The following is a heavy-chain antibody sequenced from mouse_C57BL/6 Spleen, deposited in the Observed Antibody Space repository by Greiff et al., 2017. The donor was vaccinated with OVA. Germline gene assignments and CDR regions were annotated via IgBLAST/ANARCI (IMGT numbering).Heavy chain of an antibody. Sequence: EVKLMESGGGLVQPGGSLKLSCAASGFTFSDYYMYWVRQTPEKRLVWVAYISNGGGSTYYPDTVKGRFTISRDNAKNTLYLQMSRLKSEDTAMYYCARQRDYRYFDVWGTGTTVTVSS. CDR1: GFTFSDYY. CDR3: ARQRDYRYFDV. CDR2: ISNGGGST. V-gene: IGHV5-12*01. J-gene: IGHJ1*03.